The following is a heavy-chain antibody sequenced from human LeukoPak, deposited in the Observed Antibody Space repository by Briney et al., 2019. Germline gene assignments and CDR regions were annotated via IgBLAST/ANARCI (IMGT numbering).Heavy chain of an antibody. Sequence: ASVKVSCKASGYTFTGYYMHWVRQAPGQGLEWMGWISAYNGNTNYAQKLQGRVTMTTDTSTSTAYMELRSLRSDDTAVYYCASGERLTFDYWGQGTLVTVSS. CDR1: GYTFTGYY. CDR3: ASGERLTFDY. D-gene: IGHD2-21*01. J-gene: IGHJ4*02. CDR2: ISAYNGNT. V-gene: IGHV1-18*04.